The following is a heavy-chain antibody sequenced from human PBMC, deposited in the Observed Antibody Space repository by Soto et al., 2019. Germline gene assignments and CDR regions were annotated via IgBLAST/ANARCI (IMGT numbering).Heavy chain of an antibody. V-gene: IGHV3-48*03. Sequence: EVQLVESGGGLVQPGGSLRLSCAASGFTFSSYEMNWVRQAPGKGLEWVSYISSSGSTIYYADSVKGRFTISRDNAKNSLYLQMSSLRAEDTAVYYCARDTYSSSSNWFDPWGQGTLVTVSS. D-gene: IGHD6-13*01. CDR2: ISSSGSTI. J-gene: IGHJ5*02. CDR1: GFTFSSYE. CDR3: ARDTYSSSSNWFDP.